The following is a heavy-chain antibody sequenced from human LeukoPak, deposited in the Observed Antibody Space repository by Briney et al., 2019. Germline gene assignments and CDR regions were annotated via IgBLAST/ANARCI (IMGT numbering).Heavy chain of an antibody. CDR1: GFTFSSYG. V-gene: IGHV3-30*18. J-gene: IGHJ4*02. CDR2: ISNDGSKK. Sequence: GGSLRLSCAASGFTFSSYGMHWVCQAPGKGLDWVAVISNDGSKKYYADSVKGRFTISRDNSKNTLSLQVSSLRTEDTAVYYCAKDRYSYAFEYSDSWGQGTLVTVSS. CDR3: AKDRYSYAFEYSDS. D-gene: IGHD5-18*01.